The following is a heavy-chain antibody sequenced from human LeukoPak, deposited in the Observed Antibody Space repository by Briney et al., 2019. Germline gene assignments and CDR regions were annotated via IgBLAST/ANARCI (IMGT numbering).Heavy chain of an antibody. Sequence: GGSLRLSCAASGFTFSDAWMSWVRQAPGKGLEWVGHIKSKTAGGTTDYAAPVKGRFSISRDDSKDTLYLQMNSLKTEDTAVYYCATEYYGSYNFWGQGTLVPASS. J-gene: IGHJ4*02. CDR2: IKSKTAGGTT. V-gene: IGHV3-15*01. CDR3: ATEYYGSYNF. D-gene: IGHD3-10*01. CDR1: GFTFSDAW.